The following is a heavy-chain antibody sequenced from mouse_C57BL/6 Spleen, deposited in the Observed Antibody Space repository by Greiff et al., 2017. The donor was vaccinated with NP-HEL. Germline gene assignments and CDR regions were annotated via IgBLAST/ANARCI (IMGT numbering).Heavy chain of an antibody. V-gene: IGHV14-2*01. J-gene: IGHJ2*01. CDR1: GFNIKDYY. CDR3: ARRGFTTVVADDY. Sequence: VQLQQSGAELVKPGASVKLSCTASGFNIKDYYMHWVKQRPEQGLEWIGRIDPEAGETKYAPKFQGKATITADTSSNTAYLQLSSLTSEDTAVYYCARRGFTTVVADDYWGQGTTLTVSS. CDR2: IDPEAGET. D-gene: IGHD1-1*01.